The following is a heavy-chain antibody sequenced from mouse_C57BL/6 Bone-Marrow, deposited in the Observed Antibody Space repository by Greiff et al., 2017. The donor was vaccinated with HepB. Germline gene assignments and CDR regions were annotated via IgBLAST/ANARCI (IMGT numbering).Heavy chain of an antibody. CDR1: DSEVFPIAY. J-gene: IGHJ1*03. Sequence: QVHVKQSGSELRSPGSSVKLSCKDFDSEVFPIAYMSWVRQKPGHGFEWIGGILPSIGRTIYGEKFEDKATLDADTLSNTAYLELNSLTSEDSAIYYCARRITTVVATYWYFDVWGTGTTVTVSS. V-gene: IGHV15-2*01. D-gene: IGHD1-1*01. CDR3: ARRITTVVATYWYFDV. CDR2: ILPSIGRT.